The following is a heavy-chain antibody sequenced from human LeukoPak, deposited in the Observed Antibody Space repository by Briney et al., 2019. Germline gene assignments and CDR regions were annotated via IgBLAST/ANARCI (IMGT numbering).Heavy chain of an antibody. J-gene: IGHJ4*02. CDR1: GGSISAYE. CDR2: MFYSGGT. CDR3: AILVVPAASAVGYYLY. D-gene: IGHD2-2*01. V-gene: IGHV4-59*08. Sequence: PAETLSLTCQVSGGSISAYEWSWIRQPPGKGLEWVGSMFYSGGTNYNPSLRSRLTLSVDTSKNQFSLRLRSVTAADTAVYYCAILVVPAASAVGYYLYWGQGILATVSS.